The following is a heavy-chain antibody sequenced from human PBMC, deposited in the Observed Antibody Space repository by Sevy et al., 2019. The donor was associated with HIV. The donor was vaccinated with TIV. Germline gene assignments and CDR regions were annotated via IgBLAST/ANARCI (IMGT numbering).Heavy chain of an antibody. D-gene: IGHD6-6*01. V-gene: IGHV3-43D*03. Sequence: GGSLRLSCAASGFTFHDYAMHWVRQPPGKGLEWVSLISWSGGSTYYADSVKGRFTISRDNSKNSLYLQMNSLITEDTVLYYCAKDLGSTSCSYNGMDVWGQGTTVTVSS. CDR2: ISWSGGST. CDR1: GFTFHDYA. CDR3: AKDLGSTSCSYNGMDV. J-gene: IGHJ6*02.